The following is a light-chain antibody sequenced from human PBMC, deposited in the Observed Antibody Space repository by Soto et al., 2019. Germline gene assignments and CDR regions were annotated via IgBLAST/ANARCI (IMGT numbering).Light chain of an antibody. CDR3: QHYGSSPWT. J-gene: IGKJ1*01. CDR1: ESTSSTY. Sequence: EIVLTQSPGTLSLSPGERATLSCRASESTSSTYLAWYQQKPGQAPRLLIYGASSRATGIPERFSGSGSATDFTLTIGRREPEDFPVYYCQHYGSSPWTFGQGTKVEIK. V-gene: IGKV3-20*01. CDR2: GAS.